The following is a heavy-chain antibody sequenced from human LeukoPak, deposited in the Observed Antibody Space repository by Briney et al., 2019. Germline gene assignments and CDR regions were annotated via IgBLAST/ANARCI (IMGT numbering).Heavy chain of an antibody. Sequence: SETLSLTCAVYGGSFSGYYWSWIRQPPGKGLEWIGEINHSGSTNYNPSLKSRVTISVDTSKNQFSLKLSSVTAADTAVYYCARAYYGILTGYYRGYYFDYWGQGTLVTVSS. J-gene: IGHJ4*02. CDR1: GGSFSGYY. V-gene: IGHV4-34*01. CDR3: ARAYYGILTGYYRGYYFDY. D-gene: IGHD3-9*01. CDR2: INHSGST.